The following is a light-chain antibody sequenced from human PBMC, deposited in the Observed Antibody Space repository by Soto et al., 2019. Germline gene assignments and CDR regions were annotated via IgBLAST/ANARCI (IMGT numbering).Light chain of an antibody. CDR1: QSVGSN. CDR3: QHYDRSPPVT. Sequence: EIVMTQFTATLSVSPGETATLSCRASQSVGSNLVWYQQKPGQAPRLLIYDASTRATGIPARFSGSGSGAGFTLTISSLEPEDFAVYYCQHYDRSPPVTFGQGTRWRL. J-gene: IGKJ5*01. CDR2: DAS. V-gene: IGKV3-15*01.